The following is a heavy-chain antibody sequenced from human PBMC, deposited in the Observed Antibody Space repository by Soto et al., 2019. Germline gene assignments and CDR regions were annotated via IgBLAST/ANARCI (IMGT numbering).Heavy chain of an antibody. J-gene: IGHJ4*02. CDR2: MNPNSGGT. D-gene: IGHD6-19*01. CDR3: ARDVAGADYFDS. CDR1: GYTFTGYY. V-gene: IGHV1-2*02. Sequence: ASVKVSCKASGYTFTGYYIYWVRQAPGQGLECLGWMNPNSGGTSYAQKFQGRVTMTRDTSISTAYMELSRLRSDDTAVYYCARDVAGADYFDSWGQGTRVTVSS.